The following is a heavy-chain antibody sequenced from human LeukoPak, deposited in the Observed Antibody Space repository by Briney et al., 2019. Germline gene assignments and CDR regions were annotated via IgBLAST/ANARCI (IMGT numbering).Heavy chain of an antibody. CDR3: ARDYSSGWPNFDY. D-gene: IGHD6-19*01. CDR2: INPSGGTT. CDR1: GYTFTSYY. J-gene: IGHJ4*02. Sequence: GASVKVSCKASGYTFTSYYMHWVRQAPGQGLEWMGLINPSGGTTGYAQKVQGRVTMTTDTSTSTAYMELRSLRSDDTAVYYCARDYSSGWPNFDYRGQGTLVTVSS. V-gene: IGHV1-46*01.